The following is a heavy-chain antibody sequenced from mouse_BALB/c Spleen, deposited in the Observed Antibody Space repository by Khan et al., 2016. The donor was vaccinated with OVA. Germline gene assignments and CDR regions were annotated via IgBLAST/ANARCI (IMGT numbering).Heavy chain of an antibody. Sequence: VQLQESRPELVKPGTSVKISCKASGYTFTDYYINWVKQKPGQGLEWIGWIYPGIANTKYSETFKGKPPLTVDTSYSTTFMQVSSLTSEDAAVYVCAGRFDYWGQGTTLTVSS. J-gene: IGHJ2*01. CDR2: IYPGIANT. V-gene: IGHV1-84*02. CDR3: AGRFDY. CDR1: GYTFTDYY.